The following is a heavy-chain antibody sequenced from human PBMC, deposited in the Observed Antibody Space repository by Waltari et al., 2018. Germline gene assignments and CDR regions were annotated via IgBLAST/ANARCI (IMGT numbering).Heavy chain of an antibody. V-gene: IGHV3-48*03. CDR1: GFTFSTSE. J-gene: IGHJ4*01. D-gene: IGHD5-18*01. CDR2: SSSSANTR. Sequence: EEQLVESGGGLVQPGGSLSLSCAASGFTFSTSEMLWVRQAPGVGLEWGSYSSSSANTRPYADCVKGRFTITIDNAKNSLYRQMNSLRAEDTAVYYCARVRASYSSGPQPYDWWGQGTLVTVSS. CDR3: ARVRASYSSGPQPYDW.